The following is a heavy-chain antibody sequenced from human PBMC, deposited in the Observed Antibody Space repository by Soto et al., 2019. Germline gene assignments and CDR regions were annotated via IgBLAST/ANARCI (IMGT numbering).Heavy chain of an antibody. D-gene: IGHD2-2*01. CDR1: GGSISSGDYY. Sequence: QVQLQESGPGLVKPSQTLSLTCTVSGGSISSGDYYWSWIRQPPGKGLEWIGYIYYSGSTYYNPSLKSRVTISVDTSKNQFSLKLSSVTAADTAVCYCARGPGSGYCSSTSCYVNWFDPWGQGTLVTVSS. J-gene: IGHJ5*02. CDR2: IYYSGST. V-gene: IGHV4-30-4*01. CDR3: ARGPGSGYCSSTSCYVNWFDP.